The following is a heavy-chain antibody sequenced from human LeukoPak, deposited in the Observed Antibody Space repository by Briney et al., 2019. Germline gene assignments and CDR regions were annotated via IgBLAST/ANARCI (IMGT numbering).Heavy chain of an antibody. Sequence: GGSLRLSCAASGFTVSSNYMSWVRQAPGKGLEWVSIMYSGGSTYYADSVKGRFTISRDNSKNTLYLQMNSLRAEDTALYYCARVSVGAPSWNFDLWGRGTLVTVSS. J-gene: IGHJ2*01. CDR2: MYSGGST. CDR1: GFTVSSNY. D-gene: IGHD4-17*01. CDR3: ARVSVGAPSWNFDL. V-gene: IGHV3-53*01.